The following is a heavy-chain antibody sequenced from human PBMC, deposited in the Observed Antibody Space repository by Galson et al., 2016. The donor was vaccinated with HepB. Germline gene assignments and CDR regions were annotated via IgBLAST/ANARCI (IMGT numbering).Heavy chain of an antibody. Sequence: SLRLSCADSGFIFRSYAMNWVRQAPGKGLEWVSSISIGSSYIYYADSVKGRFTISRDNAKNSLYLQMNSLRAEDTAVYYCARDARKTLQDAFDIWGQGTMVTVSS. CDR1: GFIFRSYA. V-gene: IGHV3-21*01. J-gene: IGHJ3*02. CDR3: ARDARKTLQDAFDI. CDR2: ISIGSSYI.